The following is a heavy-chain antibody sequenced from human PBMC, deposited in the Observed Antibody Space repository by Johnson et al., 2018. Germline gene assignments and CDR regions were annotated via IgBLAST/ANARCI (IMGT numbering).Heavy chain of an antibody. V-gene: IGHV4-59*01. Sequence: QVQLQESGPRLVEXSETXSLXCAVSDGSIRGSYWSWSRPPPGKGLQWRGYIHYTGATNSNPFLNSRVTILLDTSKNQFSLKLPSLTAADTAVYYSARGAGREGFNPGVWGQGILVTVSS. CDR3: ARGAGREGFNPGV. CDR2: IHYTGAT. CDR1: DGSIRGSY. J-gene: IGHJ4*02. D-gene: IGHD5-24*01.